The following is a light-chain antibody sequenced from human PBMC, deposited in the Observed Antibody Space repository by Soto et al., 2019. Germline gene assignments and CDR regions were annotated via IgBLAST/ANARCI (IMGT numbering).Light chain of an antibody. V-gene: IGLV2-23*02. Sequence: QSVLTQPASVSGSPGQSITISCTGTSSDVGNYNFVSWYQQHPDKAPKLILYDVNKRPSGISGRYSGSKSGNTASLTISGLQAEDEADYYCCSYAGAASLVFGGGTKLTVL. J-gene: IGLJ2*01. CDR3: CSYAGAASLV. CDR2: DVN. CDR1: SSDVGNYNF.